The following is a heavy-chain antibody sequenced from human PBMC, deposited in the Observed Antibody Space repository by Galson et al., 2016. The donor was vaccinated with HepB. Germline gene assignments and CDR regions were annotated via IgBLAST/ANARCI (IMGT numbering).Heavy chain of an antibody. D-gene: IGHD2-2*02. J-gene: IGHJ6*02. CDR2: INPSGGSA. V-gene: IGHV1-46*01. Sequence: SVKVSCKASGYTFTSYYMHWVRQAPGQGLEWMGIINPSGGSASYAQKFQGRVTMTRDTSTSTVYMELSSLRSEDTAVYYCARDSRDIVVVPAATPLYTSNAAYYYYGMDVWGQGTTVTVSS. CDR1: GYTFTSYY. CDR3: ARDSRDIVVVPAATPLYTSNAAYYYYGMDV.